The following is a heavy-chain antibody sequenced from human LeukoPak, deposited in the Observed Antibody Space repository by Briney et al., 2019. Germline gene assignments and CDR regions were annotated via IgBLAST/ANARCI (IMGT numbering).Heavy chain of an antibody. CDR2: IYYSGST. Sequence: PSETLSLTCTVSGGSISRSRYYWGWIRQPPGKGLEWMGSIYYSGSTYYNPSLKSRVTISVDTSKNQFSLKLSSVTAADPAVYSCARTGGAAPYAFDIWGHGTMVTVSS. CDR1: GGSISRSRYY. V-gene: IGHV4-39*01. J-gene: IGHJ3*02. D-gene: IGHD3-16*01. CDR3: ARTGGAAPYAFDI.